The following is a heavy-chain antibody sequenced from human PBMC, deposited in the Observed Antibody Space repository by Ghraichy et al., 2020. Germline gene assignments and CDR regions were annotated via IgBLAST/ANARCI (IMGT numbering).Heavy chain of an antibody. D-gene: IGHD3-9*01. CDR1: GFTFSSYA. CDR3: AEDYFGGDYDILTGYRGLLGY. V-gene: IGHV3-23*01. J-gene: IGHJ4*02. CDR2: ISGSGGST. Sequence: GGSLRLSCAASGFTFSSYAMSWVRQAPGKGLEWVSAISGSGGSTYYADSVKGRFTISRDNSKNTLYLQMNSLRAEDTAVYYCAEDYFGGDYDILTGYRGLLGYWGQGTLVTVSS.